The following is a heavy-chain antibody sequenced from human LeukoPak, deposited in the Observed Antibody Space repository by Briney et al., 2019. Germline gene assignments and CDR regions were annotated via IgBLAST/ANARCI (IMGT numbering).Heavy chain of an antibody. Sequence: PGGSLRLSCAASGFTFSSYGMSWVRQAPGKGLEWVSAISGGGGSTYYADSVKGRFTISRDNSKNTLYLQMNSLRAEDTAVYYCAKGGGGYCSSTSCKPWDYWGQGTLVTVSS. V-gene: IGHV3-23*01. CDR1: GFTFSSYG. J-gene: IGHJ4*02. D-gene: IGHD2-2*01. CDR2: ISGGGGST. CDR3: AKGGGGYCSSTSCKPWDY.